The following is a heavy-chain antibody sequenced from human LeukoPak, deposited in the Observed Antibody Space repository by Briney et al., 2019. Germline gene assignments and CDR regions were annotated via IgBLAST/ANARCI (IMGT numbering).Heavy chain of an antibody. J-gene: IGHJ3*02. CDR3: ARGFAYSSGWYPPEDAFDI. CDR1: GFTFSTYS. D-gene: IGHD6-19*01. Sequence: GGPLRLSGAAPGFTFSTYSRNWVRQAPGKGLEWVSSISSSSSYIYYADSVKGRFTISRDNAKNSLYLQMNSLRAEDTAVYYCARGFAYSSGWYPPEDAFDIWGQGTMVTVSS. CDR2: ISSSSSYI. V-gene: IGHV3-21*01.